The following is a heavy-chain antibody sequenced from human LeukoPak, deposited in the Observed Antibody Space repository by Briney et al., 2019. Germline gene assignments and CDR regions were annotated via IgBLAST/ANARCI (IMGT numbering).Heavy chain of an antibody. J-gene: IGHJ6*03. CDR2: INHSGST. CDR1: GGSFSGYY. Sequence: SETLSLTCAVYGGSFSGYYWSWIRQPPGKGLEWVGEINHSGSTNYNPSLKSRVTISVDTSKNQFSLKLSSVTAADTAVYYCARGQWELPHYYYYYMDVWGKGTTVTVSS. V-gene: IGHV4-34*01. CDR3: ARGQWELPHYYYYYMDV. D-gene: IGHD1-26*01.